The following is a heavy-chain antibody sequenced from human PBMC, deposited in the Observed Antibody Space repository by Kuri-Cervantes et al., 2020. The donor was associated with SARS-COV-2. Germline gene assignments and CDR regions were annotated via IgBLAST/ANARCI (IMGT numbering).Heavy chain of an antibody. Sequence: LSLTCAASGFTFSSYAMHWVRQAPGKGLEWVAVISYDGSNKYYADSVKGRFTISRDNSKNTLYLQMNSLRAEDTAVYYCARDLGVVVPAIDYGMDVWAKGPRSPSP. V-gene: IGHV3-30-3*01. CDR2: ISYDGSNK. CDR3: ARDLGVVVPAIDYGMDV. D-gene: IGHD2-2*01. CDR1: GFTFSSYA. J-gene: IGHJ6*02.